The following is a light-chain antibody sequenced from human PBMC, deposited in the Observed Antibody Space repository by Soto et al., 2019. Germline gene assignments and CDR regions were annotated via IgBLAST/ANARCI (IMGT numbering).Light chain of an antibody. V-gene: IGLV1-44*01. CDR1: TSNIAGNT. J-gene: IGLJ7*01. Sequence: SVLTQPPSLSGTPGQRVTISCSGSTSNIAGNTVHWYQHLPETAPKLLIYIDDQRPSGVPDRFSGSKSGTSASLAIRGRQCEDEAEYYWATGDDSLNAAGFGGGTQLTVL. CDR2: IDD. CDR3: ATGDDSLNAAG.